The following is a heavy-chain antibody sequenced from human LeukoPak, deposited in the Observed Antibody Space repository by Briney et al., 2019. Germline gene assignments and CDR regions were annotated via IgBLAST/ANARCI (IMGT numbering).Heavy chain of an antibody. D-gene: IGHD3-10*01. Sequence: PSETLSLTCAVSGYSISSGYYWGRIRQPPGKGPEWIGSLYHSGSTYYNPSLKSRVNTSVDRSKNQFSLKLSSVTAADTAMYYCARHAFGEVPAADYWGQGTLVTVSS. J-gene: IGHJ4*02. V-gene: IGHV4-38-2*01. CDR3: ARHAFGEVPAADY. CDR2: LYHSGST. CDR1: GYSISSGYY.